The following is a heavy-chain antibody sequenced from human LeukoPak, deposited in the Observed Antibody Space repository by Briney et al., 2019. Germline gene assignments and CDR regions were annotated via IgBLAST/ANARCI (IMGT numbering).Heavy chain of an antibody. Sequence: GGSLRLSCAASGFTFSSYWMSWVRQAPGKGLEWVAYIKQDGSEKYYVDSVKGRFTISRDDAKNSLYLQMNSLRAEDTAVYYCAREGSSGYLAYWGQGTLVTVSS. D-gene: IGHD3-22*01. J-gene: IGHJ4*02. V-gene: IGHV3-7*01. CDR2: IKQDGSEK. CDR1: GFTFSSYW. CDR3: AREGSSGYLAY.